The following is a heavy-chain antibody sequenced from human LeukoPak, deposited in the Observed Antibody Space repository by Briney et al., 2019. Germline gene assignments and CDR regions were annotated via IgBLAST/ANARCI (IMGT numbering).Heavy chain of an antibody. V-gene: IGHV1-46*01. CDR3: ARDISVLLWFGESAPAGLYFDY. J-gene: IGHJ4*02. CDR2: INPSGGST. D-gene: IGHD3-10*01. Sequence: ASVKVSCKASGYTFTSYYMHWVRQAPGQGLEWMGIINPSGGSTSHAQKFQGRVTMTRDTFTSTVYMELSSLRPEDTAVYYCARDISVLLWFGESAPAGLYFDYWGQGTLVTVSS. CDR1: GYTFTSYY.